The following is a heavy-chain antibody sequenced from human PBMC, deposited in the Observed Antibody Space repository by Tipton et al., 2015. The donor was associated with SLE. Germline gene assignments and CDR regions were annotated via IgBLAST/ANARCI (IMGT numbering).Heavy chain of an antibody. J-gene: IGHJ6*03. CDR2: INYSGST. V-gene: IGHV4-34*01. CDR3: ARGVAYYFMYCYMDV. Sequence: TLSLTCTIYRGSFNGYHWSWIRQPPGKGLEWIGEINYSGSTNYNPSLKSRVTISIGTSKNQLSLELSSVTAADTAVYYCARGVAYYFMYCYMDVWGKGATVTISS. D-gene: IGHD3-10*01. CDR1: RGSFNGYH.